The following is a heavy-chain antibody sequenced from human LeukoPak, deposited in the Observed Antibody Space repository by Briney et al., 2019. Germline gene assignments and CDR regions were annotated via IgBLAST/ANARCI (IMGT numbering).Heavy chain of an antibody. V-gene: IGHV4-34*01. CDR3: ARGSTYFDY. CDR2: INHSGST. CDR1: GGSFSGYY. Sequence: SETLSLTCAVYGGSFSGYYWSWIRQPPGKGLEWIGEINHSGSTNYNPSLKSRVTISVDTSKNQFSLKLSSVTAADTAVYYCARGSTYFDYWGQGTLVTVSS. J-gene: IGHJ4*02.